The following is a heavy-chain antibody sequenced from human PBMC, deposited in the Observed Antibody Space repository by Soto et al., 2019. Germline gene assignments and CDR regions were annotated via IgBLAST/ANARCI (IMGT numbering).Heavy chain of an antibody. Sequence: QVQLVESGGGVVKPGRSLRLSCAASGFTFSNYGMHWVRQAPGKGLEWVAVIWCDGINRYYADSVKGRFTISRDNSKNTPYLQMTRLGAENMAVFYCARAGRARAVTHYSGYGTLVTVSS. CDR1: GFTFSNYG. D-gene: IGHD3-10*01. CDR2: IWCDGINR. J-gene: IGHJ4*01. CDR3: ARAGRARAVTHY. V-gene: IGHV3-33*01.